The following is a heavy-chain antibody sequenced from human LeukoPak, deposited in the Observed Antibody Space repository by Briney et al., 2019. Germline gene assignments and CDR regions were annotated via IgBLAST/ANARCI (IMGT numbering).Heavy chain of an antibody. CDR2: ISGDGGST. CDR1: GFTFDDCA. J-gene: IGHJ6*02. V-gene: IGHV3-43*02. D-gene: IGHD4-23*01. CDR3: AKDIAPNYGGNSEYYYGMDV. Sequence: GGSLRLSCAASGFTFDDCAMHWVGQAPGKGLEWVSLISGDGGSTYYADSVKGRFTTSRDNSKNSLYLQMNSLRTEDTALYYCAKDIAPNYGGNSEYYYGMDVWGQGTTVTVSS.